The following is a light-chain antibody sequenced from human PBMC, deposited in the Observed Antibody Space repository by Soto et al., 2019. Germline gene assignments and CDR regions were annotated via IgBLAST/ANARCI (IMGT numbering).Light chain of an antibody. V-gene: IGLV2-14*01. Sequence: QSVLTQPASVSGSPGQSIAISCTGTSSDVGGYNYVSWYQHHPGKAPKLIIYDVSNRPSGVSDRFSGSKSGNTASLTISGLQAEDEADYHCTSYTKSRTLVFGTGTKLTVL. CDR3: TSYTKSRTLV. CDR2: DVS. CDR1: SSDVGGYNY. J-gene: IGLJ1*01.